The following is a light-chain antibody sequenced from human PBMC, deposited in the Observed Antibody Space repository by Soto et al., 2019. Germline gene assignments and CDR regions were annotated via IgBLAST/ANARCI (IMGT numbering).Light chain of an antibody. V-gene: IGLV1-40*01. CDR2: GNT. J-gene: IGLJ1*01. Sequence: QSVLTQPPSVSGAPGQRVTISCTGSSSNIGAGYEVHWYQQLPGTAPKLLIFGNTNRPSGVPDRFSGSKSGTSASLAITGLQAEDDAVYYCQSYDTSLRGSVFGIGIKVTGL. CDR3: QSYDTSLRGSV. CDR1: SSNIGAGYE.